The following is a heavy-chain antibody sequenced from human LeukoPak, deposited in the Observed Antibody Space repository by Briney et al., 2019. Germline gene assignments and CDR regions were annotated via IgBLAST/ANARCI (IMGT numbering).Heavy chain of an antibody. CDR3: ARDKGWGYRSESWFDS. Sequence: GGSLRLSCAASGFTFSDYYMSWIRQAPGKGLEWVSYISSSGSTIYYADSVKGRFTISRDNAKNSLYLQMNSLRAEDTAVYYCARDKGWGYRSESWFDSWGQGTLVTVSS. V-gene: IGHV3-11*04. D-gene: IGHD5-18*01. J-gene: IGHJ5*01. CDR1: GFTFSDYY. CDR2: ISSSGSTI.